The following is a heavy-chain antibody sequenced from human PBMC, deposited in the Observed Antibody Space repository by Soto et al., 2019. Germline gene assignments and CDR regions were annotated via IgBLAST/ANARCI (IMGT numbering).Heavy chain of an antibody. D-gene: IGHD3-10*01. CDR1: GYTFTSYD. J-gene: IGHJ6*03. CDR3: ARGRGRNGSGSYHKPYYYYMDV. V-gene: IGHV1-8*01. CDR2: MNPNSGNT. Sequence: ASAKVSCKASGYTFTSYDINWVRQATGQGLEWMGWMNPNSGNTGYAQKFQGRVTMTRNTSISTAYMELSSLRSEDTAVYYCARGRGRNGSGSYHKPYYYYMDVWGKGTTVTVSS.